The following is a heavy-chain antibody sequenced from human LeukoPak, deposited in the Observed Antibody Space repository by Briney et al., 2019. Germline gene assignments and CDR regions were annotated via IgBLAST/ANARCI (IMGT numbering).Heavy chain of an antibody. CDR3: ARVQGGLGELSPFDY. V-gene: IGHV3-11*05. CDR1: GFAVSNNY. Sequence: GGSLRLSCAASGFAVSNNYMSWIRQAPGKGLEWVSYISSSSSYTNYADSVKGRFTISRDNAKNSLYLQMNSLRAEDTAVYYCARVQGGLGELSPFDYWGQGTLVTVSS. CDR2: ISSSSSYT. D-gene: IGHD3-16*02. J-gene: IGHJ4*02.